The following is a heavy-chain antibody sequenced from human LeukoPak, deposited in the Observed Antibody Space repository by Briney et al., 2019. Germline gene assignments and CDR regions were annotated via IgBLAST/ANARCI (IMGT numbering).Heavy chain of an antibody. V-gene: IGHV4-39*07. CDR2: DYYSGST. Sequence: LSHTLMFNVGSISSSIYYWGGTRHPPGGAREWLGYDYYSGSTYYNPSLKSRVTISVGTSKNQFSLKLSSVTAADTAVYYCARGPKGLVGATTSWDYWGQGTLVTVSS. CDR1: VGSISSSIYY. J-gene: IGHJ4*02. D-gene: IGHD1-26*01. CDR3: ARGPKGLVGATTSWDY.